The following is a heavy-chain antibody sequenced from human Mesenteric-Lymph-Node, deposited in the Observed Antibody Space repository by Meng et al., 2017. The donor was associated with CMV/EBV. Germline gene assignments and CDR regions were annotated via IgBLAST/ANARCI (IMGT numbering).Heavy chain of an antibody. J-gene: IGHJ4*02. CDR1: GGTFSSYA. Sequence: SVKVSCKASGGTFSSYAISWVRQAPGQGLEWMGGIIPIFGTANYAQKFQGRVTITTDESTSTAYMELSSLRSEDTAVYYCARTHYYGSGSYYYYFDYWGQGTLVTVSS. V-gene: IGHV1-69*05. CDR2: IIPIFGTA. CDR3: ARTHYYGSGSYYYYFDY. D-gene: IGHD3-10*01.